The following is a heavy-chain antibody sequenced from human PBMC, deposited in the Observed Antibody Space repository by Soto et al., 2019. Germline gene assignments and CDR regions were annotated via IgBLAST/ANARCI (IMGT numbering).Heavy chain of an antibody. D-gene: IGHD2-15*01. CDR3: ARILVYCSGGSCYPSNWFDP. J-gene: IGHJ5*02. Sequence: ASVKVSCKASGYTFTSYGISWVRQAPGQGLEWMGWISAYNGNTNYAQKLQGRVTMTTDTSTSTAYMELRSLRSDDTAVYYCARILVYCSGGSCYPSNWFDPWGQGNLVTVSS. V-gene: IGHV1-18*01. CDR1: GYTFTSYG. CDR2: ISAYNGNT.